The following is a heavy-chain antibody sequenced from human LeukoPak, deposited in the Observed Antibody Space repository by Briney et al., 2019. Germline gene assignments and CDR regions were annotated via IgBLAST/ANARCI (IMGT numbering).Heavy chain of an antibody. V-gene: IGHV4-39*07. D-gene: IGHD3-10*01. J-gene: IGHJ4*02. Sequence: SETLSLTCTVSGGSISSSSYYWGWIRQPPGKGLEWIGSIYYSGSTYYNPSLKSRVTISVDTSKNQFSLKLSSVTAADTAVYYCARDRDGLWFGGQIGYWGQGTLVTVSS. CDR1: GGSISSSSYY. CDR2: IYYSGST. CDR3: ARDRDGLWFGGQIGY.